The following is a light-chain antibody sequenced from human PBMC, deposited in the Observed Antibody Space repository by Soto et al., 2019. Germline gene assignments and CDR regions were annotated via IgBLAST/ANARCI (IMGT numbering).Light chain of an antibody. CDR2: DVR. Sequence: QSVLTQPASVSGSPGQSITISCTGTSSDVGGYDYVSWYQHHPGKAPTLMIYDVRNRPSGVSNRFSGSKSGNTASLTISGLQAEDEADYYCSSYTSTTSYVFGTGTKLTVL. CDR3: SSYTSTTSYV. V-gene: IGLV2-14*03. CDR1: SSDVGGYDY. J-gene: IGLJ1*01.